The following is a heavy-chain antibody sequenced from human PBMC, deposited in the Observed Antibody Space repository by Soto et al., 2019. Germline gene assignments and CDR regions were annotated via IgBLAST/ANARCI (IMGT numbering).Heavy chain of an antibody. Sequence: ASVKVSCNAAEGTISSSAINWVRQAPGQGLEWMGWINPNSGGTNYAQKFQGWVTMTRDTSISTAYMELSRLRSDDTAVYYCARGVGPTYSYNYGMEVWGQGTTVTVSS. J-gene: IGHJ6*02. CDR2: INPNSGGT. V-gene: IGHV1-2*04. D-gene: IGHD1-26*01. CDR3: ARGVGPTYSYNYGMEV. CDR1: EGTISSSA.